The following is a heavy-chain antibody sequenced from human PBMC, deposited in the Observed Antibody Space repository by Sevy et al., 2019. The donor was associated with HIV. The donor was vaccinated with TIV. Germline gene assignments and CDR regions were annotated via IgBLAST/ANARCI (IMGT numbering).Heavy chain of an antibody. J-gene: IGHJ4*02. CDR2: ISGSGGST. V-gene: IGHV3-23*01. CDR3: AKDKGAYYDFWSGHMGFDY. CDR1: GFTFSSYA. D-gene: IGHD3-3*01. Sequence: GGSLRLSCAASGFTFSSYAMSWVRQAPGKGLEWVSAISGSGGSTYYADSVKGRFTISRDNSKNTLYQQMNSLRAEDTAVYYCAKDKGAYYDFWSGHMGFDYWGQGTLVTVSS.